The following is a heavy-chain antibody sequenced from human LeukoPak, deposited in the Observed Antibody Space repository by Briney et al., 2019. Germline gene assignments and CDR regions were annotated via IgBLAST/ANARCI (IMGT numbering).Heavy chain of an antibody. J-gene: IGHJ4*02. CDR1: GGSIGNYY. V-gene: IGHV4-4*07. D-gene: IGHD2-2*03. CDR2: THTSGST. Sequence: PSETLSLTCTVSGGSIGNYYWSWIRQPAWKGLEWIGRTHTSGSTNYNPSLKSRVTMSVDTSKNQFSLKLTSVTAADTAVYYCARGRWKTGMDSPYYFDYWGQGTLVTVSS. CDR3: ARGRWKTGMDSPYYFDY.